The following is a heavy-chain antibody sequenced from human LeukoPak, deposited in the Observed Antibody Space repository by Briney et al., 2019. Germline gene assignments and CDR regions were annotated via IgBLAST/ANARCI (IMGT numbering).Heavy chain of an antibody. CDR2: IWYDGSNK. Sequence: GGSLRLSCAASGFTFSSYGMHWVRQAPGKGLEWVAVIWYDGSNKYYADSVKGRFTISRDNSKNTLYLQMNSLRAEDTAVYYCARDSGAFAYYDFWSGYSSWFDPWGQGTLVTVSS. V-gene: IGHV3-33*01. CDR3: ARDSGAFAYYDFWSGYSSWFDP. D-gene: IGHD3-3*01. J-gene: IGHJ5*02. CDR1: GFTFSSYG.